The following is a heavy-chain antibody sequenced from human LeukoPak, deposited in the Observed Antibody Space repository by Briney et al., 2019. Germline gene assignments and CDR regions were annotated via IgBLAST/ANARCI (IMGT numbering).Heavy chain of an antibody. Sequence: GSLRLSCAASGFTFSSYSMNWVRQAPGKGLEWVSSISSSSSYIYYADSVKGRFTISRDNSKNTLYLQMNSLRAEDTAVYYCARAVVGVAGYYFDYWGQGTLVTVSS. J-gene: IGHJ4*02. CDR2: ISSSSSYI. CDR1: GFTFSSYS. D-gene: IGHD6-19*01. CDR3: ARAVVGVAGYYFDY. V-gene: IGHV3-21*01.